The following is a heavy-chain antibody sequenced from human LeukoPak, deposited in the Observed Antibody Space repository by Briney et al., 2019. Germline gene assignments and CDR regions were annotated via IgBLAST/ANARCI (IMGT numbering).Heavy chain of an antibody. Sequence: PGGSLILSCAASGFTFSSYTMNWVRQAPGKGLEWVSSISSSSSYINHADSVKGRFTISRDNAKNSVYLQMNSPRAEDTAVYYCARKVYSSSPTDAFDIWGQGTMVTVSS. CDR1: GFTFSSYT. V-gene: IGHV3-21*01. D-gene: IGHD6-6*01. J-gene: IGHJ3*02. CDR2: ISSSSSYI. CDR3: ARKVYSSSPTDAFDI.